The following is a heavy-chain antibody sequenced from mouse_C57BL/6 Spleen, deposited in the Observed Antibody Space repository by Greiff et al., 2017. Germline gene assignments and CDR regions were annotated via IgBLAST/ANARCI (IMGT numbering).Heavy chain of an antibody. J-gene: IGHJ2*01. V-gene: IGHV7-3*01. D-gene: IGHD2-2*01. CDR2: IRNKANGYTT. CDR1: GFTFTDYY. Sequence: EVQVVESGGGLVQPGGSLSLSCAASGFTFTDYYMSWVRQPPGKALEWLGFIRNKANGYTTEYSASVKGRFTISRDNSQSILYLQMNALRAEDSATYYCARSPLWLRRGYYFDYWGQGTTLTVSS. CDR3: ARSPLWLRRGYYFDY.